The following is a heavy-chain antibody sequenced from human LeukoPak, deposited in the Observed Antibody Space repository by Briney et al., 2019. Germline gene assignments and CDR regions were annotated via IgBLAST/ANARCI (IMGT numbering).Heavy chain of an antibody. J-gene: IGHJ4*02. Sequence: SETLSLTCAVYGGSFSGYYWSWLRQPPGKGLEWIGEINHSGSTNYNPSLKSRVTISVDTSKNQFSLKLSSVTAADTAVYYCARLDPSYYYDSSGYYRYWGQGTLVTVSS. CDR3: ARLDPSYYYDSSGYYRY. V-gene: IGHV4-34*01. CDR2: INHSGST. D-gene: IGHD3-22*01. CDR1: GGSFSGYY.